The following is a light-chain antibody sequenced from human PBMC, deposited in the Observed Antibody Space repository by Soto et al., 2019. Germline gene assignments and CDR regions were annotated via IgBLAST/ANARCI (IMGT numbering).Light chain of an antibody. CDR1: QSVSSK. CDR2: GAS. CDR3: QQYNYWPGR. Sequence: IVMTQSPATLSLSLGERATLSCRASQSVSSKLAWYQQKPGQAPRLLIYGASTSATGIPARFSGSGSGSEFTLTISSLQAEDYVVCCCQQYNYWPGRFCQWTKV. J-gene: IGKJ1*01. V-gene: IGKV3-15*01.